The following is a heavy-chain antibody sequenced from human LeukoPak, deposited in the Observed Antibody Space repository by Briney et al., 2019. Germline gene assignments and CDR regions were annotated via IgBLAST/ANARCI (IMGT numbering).Heavy chain of an antibody. CDR2: ISGSGGST. Sequence: GGSLRLSCAASGFTFSSYAMSWVRQAPGKGLEWVSAISGSGGSTYYADSVKGRFTISRDNSKNTLYLQMNSLRAEDTAVYYCARAFSSTITGFDYWGQGTLVTVSS. CDR1: GFTFSSYA. CDR3: ARAFSSTITGFDY. V-gene: IGHV3-23*01. J-gene: IGHJ4*02. D-gene: IGHD2-2*01.